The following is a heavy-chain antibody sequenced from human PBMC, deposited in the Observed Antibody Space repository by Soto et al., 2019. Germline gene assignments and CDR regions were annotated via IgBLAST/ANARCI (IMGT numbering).Heavy chain of an antibody. CDR3: ARGYHDTSGYVYYYFDY. Sequence: QVQLVQSGAEVKKPGSSVKVSCKASGGTFSSYAISWVRQAPGEGLEWMGGIIPIFGKPNYAQKFQGRVTITADKSTSTAYMELSSLRSEDTAVYYCARGYHDTSGYVYYYFDYRGQGTRVTVSS. V-gene: IGHV1-69*06. CDR2: IIPIFGKP. J-gene: IGHJ4*02. D-gene: IGHD3-22*01. CDR1: GGTFSSYA.